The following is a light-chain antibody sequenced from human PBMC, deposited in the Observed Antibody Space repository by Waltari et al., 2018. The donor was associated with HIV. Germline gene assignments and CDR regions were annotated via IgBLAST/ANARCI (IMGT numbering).Light chain of an antibody. V-gene: IGLV3-19*01. CDR1: SLSSPY. CDR3: NSRDSSGNHVV. CDR2: GKN. J-gene: IGLJ2*01. Sequence: SSELTQDPAVSVALGQTARLTCPGDSLSSPYASWYPQKPGQAPVLVIYGKNNRPPGIPDRFSGSSSGNTASLTITGAQAEDEADYYCNSRDSSGNHVVFGGGTKLTVL.